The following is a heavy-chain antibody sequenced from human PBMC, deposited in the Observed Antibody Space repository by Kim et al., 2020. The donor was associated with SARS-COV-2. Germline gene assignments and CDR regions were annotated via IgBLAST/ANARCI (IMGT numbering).Heavy chain of an antibody. CDR1: GGSISSSSYY. CDR2: IYYSGST. V-gene: IGHV4-39*01. D-gene: IGHD3-16*02. J-gene: IGHJ4*02. Sequence: SETLSLTCTVSGGSISSSSYYWGWIRQPPGKGLEWIGSIYYSGSTYYNPSLKSRVTISVDTSKNQFSLKLSSVTAADTAVYYCVRRGLGEGSYPHWGQGTLVTVSS. CDR3: VRRGLGEGSYPH.